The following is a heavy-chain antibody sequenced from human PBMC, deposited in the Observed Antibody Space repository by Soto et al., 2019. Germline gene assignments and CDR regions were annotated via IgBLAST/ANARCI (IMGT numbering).Heavy chain of an antibody. CDR2: MWPSGGT. D-gene: IGHD2-8*01. V-gene: IGHV4-4*02. CDR3: ARCLHCSNGGRFDP. J-gene: IGHJ5*02. CDR1: GVSISSTNW. Sequence: SETLSLTCAVSGVSISSTNWWTWVRQAPGKGLEWIGEMWPSGGTTYNPSLQNRVTISVDNSKNHLSPTLTSVTAADTAIYYCARCLHCSNGGRFDPWGQGALVTVSS.